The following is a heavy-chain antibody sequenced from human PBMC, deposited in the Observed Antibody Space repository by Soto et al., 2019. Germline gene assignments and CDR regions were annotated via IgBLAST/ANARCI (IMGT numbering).Heavy chain of an antibody. CDR1: GYSFTSYD. Sequence: QVQLVQSGAEVKKPGASVKVSCKASGYSFTSYDMNWVRQVPGQGPEWRGWMNPNSADTGYAQKFQGRMTMSRDMSTRTMYMELSGLTSEDTAVYYCARGGFLEPHMDVWGRGTTVTVSS. J-gene: IGHJ6*03. V-gene: IGHV1-8*01. CDR3: ARGGFLEPHMDV. CDR2: MNPNSADT.